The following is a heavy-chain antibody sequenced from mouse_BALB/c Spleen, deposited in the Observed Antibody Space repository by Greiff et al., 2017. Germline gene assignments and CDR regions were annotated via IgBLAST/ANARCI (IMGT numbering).Heavy chain of an antibody. V-gene: IGHV5-6-5*01. CDR1: GFTFSSYA. Sequence: EVMLVESGGGLVKPGGSLKLSCAASGFTFSSYAMSWVRQTPEKRLEWVASISSGGSTYYPDSVKGRFTISRDNAKNTLYLQMSSLKSEDTAMYYCARHPPFYGNYAMDYWGQGTSVTVSS. D-gene: IGHD2-1*01. CDR3: ARHPPFYGNYAMDY. CDR2: ISSGGST. J-gene: IGHJ4*01.